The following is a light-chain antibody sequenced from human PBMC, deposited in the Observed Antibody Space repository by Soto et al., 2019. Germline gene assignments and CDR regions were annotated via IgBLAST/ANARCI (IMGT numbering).Light chain of an antibody. CDR2: DAS. J-gene: IGKJ5*01. V-gene: IGKV3D-20*01. Sequence: EIVLTQSPATLSLSPGERATLSCGASQSVSSSYLAWYQQKPGLAPRLLIYDASSRATGIPDRFSGSGSGTDFTLTISRLEREDLAVYYCHQYGSSPITFGQGTRLEIK. CDR3: HQYGSSPIT. CDR1: QSVSSSY.